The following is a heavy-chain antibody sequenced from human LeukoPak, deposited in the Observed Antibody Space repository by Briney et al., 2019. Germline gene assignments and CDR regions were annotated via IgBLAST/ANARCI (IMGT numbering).Heavy chain of an antibody. CDR2: IKQDGSER. J-gene: IGHJ4*02. D-gene: IGHD2-21*01. Sequence: GGSLRLSCVASGFSFSSYWMHWVRRAPGKGLEWVANIKQDGSERFYVGSVKGRFTISRDNAKKSLYLQMDSLRVEDTAVYYCASDFVVDFWGQGTLVTVSS. CDR1: GFSFSSYW. CDR3: ASDFVVDF. V-gene: IGHV3-7*01.